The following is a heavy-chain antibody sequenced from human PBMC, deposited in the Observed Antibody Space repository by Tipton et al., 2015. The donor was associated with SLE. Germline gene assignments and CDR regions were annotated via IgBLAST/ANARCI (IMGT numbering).Heavy chain of an antibody. CDR2: ISYSEST. CDR1: GGSVSSSDYY. CDR3: ARHKRGSAYGYLFDF. Sequence: LRLSCIVSGGSVSSSDYYWGWIRQPPGKGLEYIGSISYSESTYYTSPLKSRVTISLDTSKNQFSLRLTSVTAADTAVYYCARHKRGSAYGYLFDFWGRGSLVTVSS. D-gene: IGHD5-18*01. V-gene: IGHV4-39*01. J-gene: IGHJ4*02.